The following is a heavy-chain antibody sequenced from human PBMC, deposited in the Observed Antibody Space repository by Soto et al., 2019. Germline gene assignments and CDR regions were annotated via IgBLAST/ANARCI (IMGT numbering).Heavy chain of an antibody. Sequence: PSETLSLTCTVSVGSINSGNYYWSWIRQHPGKGLEWIGYISYSGSAHYNPSLRSRVFISVDTSRNQFSLKLSSVTAADTALYYCARRRCTTTTRFDPWGQGTLVTVSS. CDR3: ARRRCTTTTRFDP. D-gene: IGHD2-2*01. V-gene: IGHV4-31*03. J-gene: IGHJ5*02. CDR2: ISYSGSA. CDR1: VGSINSGNYY.